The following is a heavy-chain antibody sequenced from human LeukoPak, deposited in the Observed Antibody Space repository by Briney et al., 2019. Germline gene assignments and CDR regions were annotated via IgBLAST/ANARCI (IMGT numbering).Heavy chain of an antibody. D-gene: IGHD2-2*01. Sequence: SVKVSCKASGGTFSSYAISWVRQARGQGLEWMGGIIPIFGTANYAQKFQGRVTITADKSTSTAYMELSSLRSEDTAVYYCARRPYCSSTSCYFDYWGQGTLVTVSS. CDR2: IIPIFGTA. V-gene: IGHV1-69*06. J-gene: IGHJ4*02. CDR3: ARRPYCSSTSCYFDY. CDR1: GGTFSSYA.